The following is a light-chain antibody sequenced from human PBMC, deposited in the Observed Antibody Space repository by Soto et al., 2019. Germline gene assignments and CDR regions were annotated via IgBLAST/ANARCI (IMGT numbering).Light chain of an antibody. CDR3: SSYAGSNSYV. J-gene: IGLJ1*01. CDR1: SSDIGAYDY. V-gene: IGLV2-8*01. CDR2: EVS. Sequence: QSVLTQPASLSGSPGQSIIISCTGTSSDIGAYDYVSWYQQHPGKAPKLMIYEVSKRPSGVPDRFSGSKSGNTASLTVSGLQAEDEADYYCSSYAGSNSYVFGTGTKVTVL.